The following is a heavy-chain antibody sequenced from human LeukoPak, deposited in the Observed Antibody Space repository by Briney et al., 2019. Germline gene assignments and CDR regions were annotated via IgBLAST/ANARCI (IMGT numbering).Heavy chain of an antibody. V-gene: IGHV1-8*01. D-gene: IGHD4-17*01. Sequence: ASVKVSCKASGYTFTSYDINWVRQATGQGLEWMGWMNPNSGNTGYAQKFQGRVTMTRNTSISTAYMELNSLRAEDTAVYYCAGEEIDYGDYYYGMDVWGQGTTVTVSS. J-gene: IGHJ6*02. CDR2: MNPNSGNT. CDR1: GYTFTSYD. CDR3: AGEEIDYGDYYYGMDV.